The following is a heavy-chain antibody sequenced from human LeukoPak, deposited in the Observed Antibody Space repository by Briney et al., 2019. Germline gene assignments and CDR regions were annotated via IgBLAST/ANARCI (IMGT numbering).Heavy chain of an antibody. Sequence: ASVKVSCKASGYSFTDKYMHWVRQAPGQGLEWMGWINPNSGGTKYAQQFQGRVSITVDDATTTVYMQLSRLRSDDTAVYFCARLAVVPAAMSPDYWGQGTLVSVSS. D-gene: IGHD2-2*01. CDR3: ARLAVVPAAMSPDY. J-gene: IGHJ4*02. CDR1: GYSFTDKY. CDR2: INPNSGGT. V-gene: IGHV1-2*02.